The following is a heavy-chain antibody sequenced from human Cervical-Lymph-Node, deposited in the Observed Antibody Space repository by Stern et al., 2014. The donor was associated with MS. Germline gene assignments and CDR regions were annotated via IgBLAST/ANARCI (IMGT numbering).Heavy chain of an antibody. D-gene: IGHD3-3*01. V-gene: IGHV1-69*01. CDR3: ARGAVNWSGSPRRYFYYGMDV. J-gene: IGHJ6*02. CDR1: GGSFNNYA. CDR2: IIPILATQ. Sequence: QLVQSGAEVKKPGSSLKVSCKGSGGSFNNYAISWVRQAPGQGLEWMGGIIPILATQDSAPKFQGRVTITADETTSTAYMELSSLTSEDTAVYYCARGAVNWSGSPRRYFYYGMDVWGQGTTVTVSS.